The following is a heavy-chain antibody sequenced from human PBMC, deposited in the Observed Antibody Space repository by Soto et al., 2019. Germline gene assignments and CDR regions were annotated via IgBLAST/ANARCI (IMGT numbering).Heavy chain of an antibody. V-gene: IGHV3-21*01. D-gene: IGHD4-17*01. J-gene: IGHJ5*02. CDR2: ISAVSTYM. CDR1: GFTFSSYN. CDR3: ARDRSRRDGLSPNGFAP. Sequence: ESGGGLVKPGGSLRLSCAASGFTFSSYNMKWVRQAPGNGLEWGSSISAVSTYMYYADSVKGRFTISRDNDKKSLYLQMNRLIAEDSAVYYCARDRSRRDGLSPNGFAPWGQGTLVTVSA.